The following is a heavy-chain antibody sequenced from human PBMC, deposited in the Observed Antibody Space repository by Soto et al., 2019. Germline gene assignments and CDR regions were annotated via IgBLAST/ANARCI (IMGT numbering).Heavy chain of an antibody. V-gene: IGHV4-59*01. J-gene: IGHJ4*02. Sequence: PSETLSLTCTVSDGSISNFYWSWIRQPPGKGLEWIGYISSSGNTNYNPSLKSRVSISVDTSKNQFSLNLTSVTAADTAVYYCPRAPSVLTRSYFVSWGQETPVTVSS. CDR3: PRAPSVLTRSYFVS. CDR1: DGSISNFY. CDR2: ISSSGNT.